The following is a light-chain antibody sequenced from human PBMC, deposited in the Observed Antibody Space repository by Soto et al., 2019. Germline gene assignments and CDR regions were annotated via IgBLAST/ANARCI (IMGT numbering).Light chain of an antibody. Sequence: DIQMTQSPSSLSASVGDTVTITCRASQSIGKHLNWYQQKPGKAPKFLIYSVSSLQSGVPSRFSGSGSGTDFTLTINSLQPEDFATYYCQQSYSSPITFGQGTRLEIK. CDR3: QQSYSSPIT. CDR2: SVS. V-gene: IGKV1-39*01. CDR1: QSIGKH. J-gene: IGKJ5*01.